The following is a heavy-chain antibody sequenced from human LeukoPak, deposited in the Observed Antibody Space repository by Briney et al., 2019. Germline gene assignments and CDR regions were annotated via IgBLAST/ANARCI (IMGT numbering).Heavy chain of an antibody. CDR1: GGSISGTYY. J-gene: IGHJ4*02. Sequence: SETLSLTCTVSGGSISGTYYWSWIRQPPGKGLEWIGYIYYTGTTDSNPSLKSRVTISLDTSKNQFSLNLSSVTAADTAVYYCARHLEHSYGYYFDYWGQGTLVTVSS. D-gene: IGHD5-18*01. CDR3: ARHLEHSYGYYFDY. CDR2: IYYTGTT. V-gene: IGHV4-59*08.